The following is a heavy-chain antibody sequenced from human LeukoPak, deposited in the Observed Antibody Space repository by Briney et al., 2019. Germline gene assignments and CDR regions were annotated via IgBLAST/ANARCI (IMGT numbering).Heavy chain of an antibody. CDR3: ARSSIVVVSILDY. V-gene: IGHV3-64*01. CDR2: ISSNGGST. D-gene: IGHD2-2*01. Sequence: PGGSLRLSCAASGFXFSSYAMHWVRQAPGKGLEYVSLISSNGGSTSYANSVKGRFTISRDNSKNTLYLQMGSLRAEDMAVYYCARSSIVVVSILDYWGQGTLVTVSS. CDR1: GFXFSSYA. J-gene: IGHJ4*02.